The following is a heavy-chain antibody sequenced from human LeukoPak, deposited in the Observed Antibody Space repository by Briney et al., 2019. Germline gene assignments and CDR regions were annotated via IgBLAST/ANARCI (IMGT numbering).Heavy chain of an antibody. Sequence: GGSLRLSCVASGIIVRNNYMTWVRQAPGKGLEWVSVIYNGGSIYYGDSVKGRFTISADNSRNMVYLQMNGLRAEDTAVYYCARTGGGNSGPFDYWGQETLVTVS. CDR2: IYNGGSI. CDR1: GIIVRNNY. D-gene: IGHD4-23*01. CDR3: ARTGGGNSGPFDY. V-gene: IGHV3-53*01. J-gene: IGHJ4*02.